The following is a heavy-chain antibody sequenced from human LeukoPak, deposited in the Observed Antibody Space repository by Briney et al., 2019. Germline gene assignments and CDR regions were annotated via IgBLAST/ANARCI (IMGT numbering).Heavy chain of an antibody. CDR3: ARGSPEYSSGPPVDY. J-gene: IGHJ4*02. CDR2: IYSGGST. Sequence: GGSLRLSCAASGFTVSSNYMSWVRQAPGKGLEWVSVIYSGGSTYYADSVKGRFTVSRDNSKNTLYLQMNSLRAEDTAVYYCARGSPEYSSGPPVDYWGQGTLVTVSS. D-gene: IGHD6-19*01. CDR1: GFTVSSNY. V-gene: IGHV3-66*02.